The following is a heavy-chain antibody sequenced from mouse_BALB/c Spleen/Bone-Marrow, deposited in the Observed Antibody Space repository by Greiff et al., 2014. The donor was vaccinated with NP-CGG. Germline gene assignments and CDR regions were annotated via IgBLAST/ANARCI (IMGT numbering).Heavy chain of an antibody. V-gene: IGHV1-77*01. D-gene: IGHD3-3*01. CDR2: IYPGSGST. Sequence: QVQLQQSGPELVKPGASVKMSCKASGYTFTDYVINWVKQRTGQGLEWIGEIYPGSGSTYYNEKFKGKATLTADKSSNTAYMQLSSLTSEDSAVYFCEGDVGYWGQGTTLTVSS. J-gene: IGHJ2*01. CDR1: GYTFTDYV. CDR3: EGDVGY.